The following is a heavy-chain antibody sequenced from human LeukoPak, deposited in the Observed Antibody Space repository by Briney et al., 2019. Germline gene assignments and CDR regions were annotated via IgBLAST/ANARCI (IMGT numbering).Heavy chain of an antibody. J-gene: IGHJ5*02. Sequence: SETLSLTCTVSGGSISNSDYYWGWVRQLPGKGLEWIGNIYYTGSASYNSSLKSRVTISVDTSKNQFSLQLSSVTAADTAVYYCARENYCTNGVCWAFDPWGPGTQVIVSS. V-gene: IGHV4-39*07. CDR3: ARENYCTNGVCWAFDP. CDR1: GGSISNSDYY. CDR2: IYYTGSA. D-gene: IGHD2-8*01.